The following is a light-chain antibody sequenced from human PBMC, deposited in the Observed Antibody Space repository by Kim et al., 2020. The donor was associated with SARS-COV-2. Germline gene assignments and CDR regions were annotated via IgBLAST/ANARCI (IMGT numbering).Light chain of an antibody. CDR1: LSVLNY. J-gene: IGKJ2*01. Sequence: VSLGESATITCRSPLSVLNYLAWLQQKPGQPPRLLIYWASTRQSGVPDRFSGSGSGTDLTLTISSLQAEDVAVYYCQQYYSTPYTFGQGTKLEI. V-gene: IGKV4-1*01. CDR2: WAS. CDR3: QQYYSTPYT.